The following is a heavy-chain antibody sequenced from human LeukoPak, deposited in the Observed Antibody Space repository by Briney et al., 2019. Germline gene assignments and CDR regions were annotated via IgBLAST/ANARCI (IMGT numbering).Heavy chain of an antibody. CDR3: ATTYYYDSSGYYPRTFDY. J-gene: IGHJ4*02. D-gene: IGHD3-22*01. Sequence: SETLSLTCAVYGGSFSVYYWSWIRQPPGKGLEWIGEINHSGSTNYNPSLKSRVTISVDTSKNQFSLKLSSVTAADTAVYYCATTYYYDSSGYYPRTFDYWGQGTLVTVSS. CDR1: GGSFSVYY. V-gene: IGHV4-34*01. CDR2: INHSGST.